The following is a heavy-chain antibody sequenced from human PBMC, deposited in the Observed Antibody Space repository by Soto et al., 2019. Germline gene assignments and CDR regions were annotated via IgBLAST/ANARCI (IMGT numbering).Heavy chain of an antibody. CDR1: GYTFTSYA. D-gene: IGHD5-18*01. J-gene: IGHJ6*02. Sequence: ASVTVSCQASGYTFTSYAMHWVRQAPGQRLEWMGWINAGNGNTKYSQKFQGRVTITRDTSASTAYMELNSLRAEDTAVYYCAINYIQLWPNYYYYGMDVWGQGTTVTVSS. V-gene: IGHV1-3*01. CDR2: INAGNGNT. CDR3: AINYIQLWPNYYYYGMDV.